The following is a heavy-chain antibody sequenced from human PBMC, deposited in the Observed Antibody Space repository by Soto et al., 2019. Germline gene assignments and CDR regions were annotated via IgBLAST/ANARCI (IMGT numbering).Heavy chain of an antibody. CDR1: GGSISSSSYY. J-gene: IGHJ4*02. D-gene: IGHD3-3*01. V-gene: IGHV4-39*01. Sequence: SETLSLTCTVSGGSISSSSYYWGWIRQPPGKGLEWIGSIYYSGSTYYNPSLKSRVTISVDTSKNQFSLKLSSVTAADTAVYYCASFITIFGVVINYFDYWGQGTLVTVSS. CDR2: IYYSGST. CDR3: ASFITIFGVVINYFDY.